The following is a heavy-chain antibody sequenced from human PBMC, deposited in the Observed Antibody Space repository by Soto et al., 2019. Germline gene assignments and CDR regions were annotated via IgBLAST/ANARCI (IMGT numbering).Heavy chain of an antibody. CDR2: IIPIFGTA. Sequence: QAQMVQSGAEVKKPGSSVKVSCKAYGGTFSSYAISWVRQAPGQGLEWMGGIIPIFGTANYAQKFQGRVTITADKSTSTGYMELSSLRSEDKPVYYFARECQRIVHTALETSYYYYIVMDLWGQGTTVT. CDR1: GGTFSSYA. J-gene: IGHJ6*02. CDR3: ARECQRIVHTALETSYYYYIVMDL. D-gene: IGHD5-18*01. V-gene: IGHV1-69*06.